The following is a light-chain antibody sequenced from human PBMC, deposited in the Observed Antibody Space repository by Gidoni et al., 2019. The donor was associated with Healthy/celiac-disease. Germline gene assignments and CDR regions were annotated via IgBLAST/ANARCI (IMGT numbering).Light chain of an antibody. CDR1: QSISSY. V-gene: IGKV1-39*01. CDR2: AAS. CDR3: QQSYSTPRT. J-gene: IGKJ1*01. Sequence: SNMTQSPSSLSASVGDRVTITFRASQSISSYLDWEQQKPGKAPKLLIYAASSLQSGVPSRFSGSGSGTDFTLTISSLQPEDFATYYCQQSYSTPRTFGQGTKVEIK.